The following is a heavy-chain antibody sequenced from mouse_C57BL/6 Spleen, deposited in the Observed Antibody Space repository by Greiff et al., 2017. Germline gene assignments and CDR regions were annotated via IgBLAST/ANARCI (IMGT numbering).Heavy chain of an antibody. CDR1: GFTFSSYG. J-gene: IGHJ4*01. Sequence: EVKLMESGGDLVKPGGSLKLSCAASGFTFSSYGMSWVRQTPDKRLEWVATISSGGSYTYYPDSVQGRFTITRYNAKNTLYLQMSSLKSEGTARYYCARQGTGYAMDYGGQGTSVTVSS. D-gene: IGHD4-1*01. CDR3: ARQGTGYAMDY. CDR2: ISSGGSYT. V-gene: IGHV5-6*01.